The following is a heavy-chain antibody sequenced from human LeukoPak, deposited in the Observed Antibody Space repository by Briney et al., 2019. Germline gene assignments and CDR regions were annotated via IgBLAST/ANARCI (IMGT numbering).Heavy chain of an antibody. CDR3: ARQTGGYCSGTTCYTHDY. CDR2: IYYTGYT. D-gene: IGHD2-2*02. Sequence: SETLSLTCTVSGGSINSDSYYWGWIRQPPGKGLEWIGSIYYTGYTFYNPSLKSRVTMSVDTSKNQFSLKLTSVTAADTAVYYCARQTGGYCSGTTCYTHDYWGQGTLVTVSS. J-gene: IGHJ4*02. CDR1: GGSINSDSYY. V-gene: IGHV4-39*01.